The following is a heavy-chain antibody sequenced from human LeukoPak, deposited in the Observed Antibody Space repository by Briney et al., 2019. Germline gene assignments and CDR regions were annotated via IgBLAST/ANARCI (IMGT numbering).Heavy chain of an antibody. J-gene: IGHJ4*02. D-gene: IGHD3-3*01. CDR1: GFTFSSYA. V-gene: IGHV3-7*01. Sequence: GGSLRLSCAASGFTFSSYAMHWVRQAPGKGLEWVANIKQDGHEKYYVDSVKGRFTISRDNTKNSLYLQMNSLRAEDTAVYYCARDYDFWSGYFDYWGQGTLVTVSS. CDR3: ARDYDFWSGYFDY. CDR2: IKQDGHEK.